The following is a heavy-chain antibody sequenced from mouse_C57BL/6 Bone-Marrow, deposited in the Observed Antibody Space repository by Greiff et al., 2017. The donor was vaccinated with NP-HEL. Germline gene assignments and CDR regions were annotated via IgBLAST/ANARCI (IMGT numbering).Heavy chain of an antibody. Sequence: DVQLVESGGGLVQPGGSLSLSCAASGFTFTDYYMSFFRPPTGKALALSWFISPKANGYTTEYSATVKGRFTLSRDNSQSILYLQMNALRAADDATYYCARDNDYDGHYVDYWGQGTTLTVSS. D-gene: IGHD2-4*01. CDR1: GFTFTDYY. CDR2: ISPKANGYTT. CDR3: ARDNDYDGHYVDY. J-gene: IGHJ2*01. V-gene: IGHV7-3*01.